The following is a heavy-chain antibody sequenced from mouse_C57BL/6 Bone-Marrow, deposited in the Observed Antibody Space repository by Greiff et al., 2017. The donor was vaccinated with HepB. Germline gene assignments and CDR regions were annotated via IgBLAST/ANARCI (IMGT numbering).Heavy chain of an antibody. V-gene: IGHV14-2*01. J-gene: IGHJ1*03. Sequence: VQLQQSGAELVKPGASVKLSCTASGFNFNDYYMHWVKQRTEQGLEWIGRIDPEDGDTKYAPKFQGKATLTADKSSNTAYLQLRSLTSEVTAVYYCAYYYLSSRGYFDVWDTGTAITLSS. D-gene: IGHD1-1*01. CDR1: GFNFNDYY. CDR2: IDPEDGDT. CDR3: AYYYLSSRGYFDV.